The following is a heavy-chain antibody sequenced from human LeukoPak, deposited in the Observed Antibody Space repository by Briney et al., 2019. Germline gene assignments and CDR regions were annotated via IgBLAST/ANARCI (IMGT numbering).Heavy chain of an antibody. V-gene: IGHV3-7*01. J-gene: IGHJ4*02. CDR3: AEVSRDGYNHFDY. CDR1: GFTFSSYW. CDR2: IKQDGSEK. D-gene: IGHD5-24*01. Sequence: GGSLRLSCAASGFTFSSYWMSWVRQAPGKGLEWVANIKQDGSEKYYVDSVKGRFTISRDNAKNSLYLQMNSLRAEDTAVYYCAEVSRDGYNHFDYWGQGTLVTVSS.